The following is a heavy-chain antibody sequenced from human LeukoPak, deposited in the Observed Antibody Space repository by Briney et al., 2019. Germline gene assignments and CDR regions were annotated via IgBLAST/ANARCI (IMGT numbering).Heavy chain of an antibody. CDR1: GFTFSSYG. CDR3: AKDPHDFWSGYSLNYYYYGMDV. J-gene: IGHJ6*02. V-gene: IGHV3-30*18. CDR2: ISYDGSNK. Sequence: PGGSLRLSCAASGFTFSSYGMHWVRQAPGKGLEWVAVISYDGSNKYYADSVKGRFTISRDNSKNTLYLQMNSLRAEDTAVYYCAKDPHDFWSGYSLNYYYYGMDVWGQGTTVTVSS. D-gene: IGHD3-3*01.